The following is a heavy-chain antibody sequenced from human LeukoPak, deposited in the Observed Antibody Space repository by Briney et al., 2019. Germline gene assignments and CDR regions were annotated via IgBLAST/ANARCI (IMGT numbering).Heavy chain of an antibody. Sequence: GASVKVSCKASGYTFTSYYMHWVRQAPGQGLEWMGIINPSGGSTSYAQKFQGRVTMTEDTSTDTAYMELSRLRSDDTAVYYCARTRSYDFWSGYSGDYFDYWGQGTLVTVSS. D-gene: IGHD3-3*01. J-gene: IGHJ4*02. CDR1: GYTFTSYY. CDR2: INPSGGST. CDR3: ARTRSYDFWSGYSGDYFDY. V-gene: IGHV1-46*01.